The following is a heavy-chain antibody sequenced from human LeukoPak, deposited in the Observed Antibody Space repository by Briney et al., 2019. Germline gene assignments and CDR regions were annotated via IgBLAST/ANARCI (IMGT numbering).Heavy chain of an antibody. CDR3: ARELRVVARYNWSSNWFDP. J-gene: IGHJ5*02. D-gene: IGHD1-20*01. Sequence: SETLSLTCTVSGGSISSYYWSWIQQPPGKGLEWIGYIYYSGSTNYNPSLKSRVTISVDTSKNQFSLKLSSVTAADTAVYYCARELRVVARYNWSSNWFDPWGQGTLVTVSS. V-gene: IGHV4-59*01. CDR1: GGSISSYY. CDR2: IYYSGST.